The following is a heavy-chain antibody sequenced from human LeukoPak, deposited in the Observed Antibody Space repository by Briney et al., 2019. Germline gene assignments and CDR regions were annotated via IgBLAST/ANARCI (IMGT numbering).Heavy chain of an antibody. J-gene: IGHJ4*02. Sequence: PSQTLSLTCTVSGGSISSGGYYWSWIRQPPGKGLEWIGYIYHSGSTYYNPSLKSRVTISVDRSKNQFSLKLSSVTAADTAVYYCAREVTGKGNYFDYWGQGTLVTVSS. CDR3: AREVTGKGNYFDY. CDR1: GGSISSGGYY. V-gene: IGHV4-30-2*01. D-gene: IGHD1-20*01. CDR2: IYHSGST.